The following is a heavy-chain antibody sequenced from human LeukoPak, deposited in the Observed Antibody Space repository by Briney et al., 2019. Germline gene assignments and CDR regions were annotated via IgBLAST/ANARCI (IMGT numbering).Heavy chain of an antibody. CDR2: ISAYNGNT. CDR1: GYTFTSYD. J-gene: IGHJ4*02. CDR3: ARVRDCSSTSCYVGTDY. V-gene: IGHV1-18*01. D-gene: IGHD2-2*01. Sequence: VASVTVSCKASGYTFTSYDINWVRQAPGQGLEWMGWISAYNGNTNYAQKLQGRVTMTTDTSTSTAYMELRSLRSDDTAVYYCARVRDCSSTSCYVGTDYWGQGTLATVSS.